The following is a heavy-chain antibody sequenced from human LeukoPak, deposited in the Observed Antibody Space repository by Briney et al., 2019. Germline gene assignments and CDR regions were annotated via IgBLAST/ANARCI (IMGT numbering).Heavy chain of an antibody. J-gene: IGHJ3*02. CDR2: ISYDGSNK. D-gene: IGHD5-18*01. CDR1: VGFSFNDYW. V-gene: IGHV3-30-3*01. CDR3: WSYGYHAAFDI. Sequence: GGSLRLSCAASVGFSFNDYWMTWVRQAPGKGLEWVAVISYDGSNKYYADSVKGRFTISRDNSKNTLYLQMNSLRAEDTAVYYCWSYGYHAAFDIWGQGTMVTVSS.